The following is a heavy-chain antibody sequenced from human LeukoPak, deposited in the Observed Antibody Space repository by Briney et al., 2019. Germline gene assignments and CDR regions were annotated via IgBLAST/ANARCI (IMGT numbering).Heavy chain of an antibody. J-gene: IGHJ4*02. V-gene: IGHV4-34*01. Sequence: SETLSLTCAVYGGSFSGYYWSWIRQPPGKGLEWIGEINHSGSTNYNPSLKSRVTISVDTSKNQFSLKPSSVTAADTAVYYCARVVPNHFDYWDQGTLVTVSS. CDR1: GGSFSGYY. D-gene: IGHD2-8*01. CDR3: ARVVPNHFDY. CDR2: INHSGST.